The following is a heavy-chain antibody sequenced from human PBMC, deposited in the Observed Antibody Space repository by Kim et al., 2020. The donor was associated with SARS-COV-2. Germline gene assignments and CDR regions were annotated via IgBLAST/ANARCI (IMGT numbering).Heavy chain of an antibody. CDR3: ARENSHITIFGVVTRIGMDI. J-gene: IGHJ6*02. Sequence: GGSLRLSCAASGFTFSDYYMSWIRQAPGKGLEWVSYISSSGSTIYYADSVKGRFTISRDNAKNSLYLQMNSLRAEDTAVYYCARENSHITIFGVVTRIGMDIWGQGTTVTVPS. D-gene: IGHD3-3*01. V-gene: IGHV3-11*01. CDR1: GFTFSDYY. CDR2: ISSSGSTI.